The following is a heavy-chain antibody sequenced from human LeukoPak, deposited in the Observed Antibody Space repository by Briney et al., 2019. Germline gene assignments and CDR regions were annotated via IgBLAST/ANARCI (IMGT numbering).Heavy chain of an antibody. CDR2: IYYSGST. Sequence: SETLSLTCTVSGGSLSSSSYYWGWIRQPPGKGLEWIGSIYYSGSTYYNPSLKSRVTISVDTSKNQFSLKLSSVTAADTAVYYCARDHLEMATRYWGQGTLVTVSS. D-gene: IGHD5-24*01. J-gene: IGHJ4*02. CDR1: GGSLSSSSYY. CDR3: ARDHLEMATRY. V-gene: IGHV4-39*07.